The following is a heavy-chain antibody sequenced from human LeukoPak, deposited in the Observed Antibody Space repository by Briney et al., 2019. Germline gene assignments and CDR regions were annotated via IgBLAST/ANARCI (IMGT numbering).Heavy chain of an antibody. D-gene: IGHD6-13*01. CDR3: AREQQLTRNFDWYFDL. V-gene: IGHV3-33*08. CDR1: GFTFSNYA. Sequence: GGSLRLSCAASGFTFSNYAMNWVRQAPGKGLEWVAVIWYDGSNKYYADSVKGRFTISRDNSKNTLYLQMNSLRAEDTAVYYCAREQQLTRNFDWYFDLWGRGTLVTVSS. J-gene: IGHJ2*01. CDR2: IWYDGSNK.